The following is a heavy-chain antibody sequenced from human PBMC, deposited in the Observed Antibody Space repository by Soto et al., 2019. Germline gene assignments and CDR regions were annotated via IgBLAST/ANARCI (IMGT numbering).Heavy chain of an antibody. D-gene: IGHD3-3*01. CDR3: ARDAYYDFWSGYDY. CDR2: IKQDGSEK. J-gene: IGHJ4*02. Sequence: GGSLRLSCAASGFTFSSYWMSWVRQAPGKGLEWVANIKQDGSEKYYVDSVKGRFTISRDNAKNSLYLQMNSLRAEDTAVYYCARDAYYDFWSGYDYWGQGTLVTVSS. V-gene: IGHV3-7*01. CDR1: GFTFSSYW.